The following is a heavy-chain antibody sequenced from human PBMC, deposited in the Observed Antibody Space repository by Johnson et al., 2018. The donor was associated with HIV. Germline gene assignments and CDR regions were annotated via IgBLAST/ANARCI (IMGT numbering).Heavy chain of an antibody. CDR3: ARGGYSTRLDAFDI. CDR2: ISYDGSNK. V-gene: IGHV3-30-3*01. Sequence: QVQLVESGGGLVQPGGSLRLSCAASGFTVSSNYMSWVRQPPGKGLEWVAVISYDGSNKYYADSVKGRFTISRDNSKNTLYLQMNSLRAEDTAVYYCARGGYSTRLDAFDIWGQGTMVTVSS. J-gene: IGHJ3*02. D-gene: IGHD6-13*01. CDR1: GFTVSSNY.